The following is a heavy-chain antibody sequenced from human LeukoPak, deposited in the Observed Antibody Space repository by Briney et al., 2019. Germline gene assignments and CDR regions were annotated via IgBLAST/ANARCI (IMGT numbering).Heavy chain of an antibody. CDR3: ARAGCSSGSCYYPLNY. V-gene: IGHV5-51*01. J-gene: IGHJ4*02. D-gene: IGHD2-15*01. CDR2: IYPGDSDT. Sequence: GESLKISCKGSGYSFTSYWIGWVRQMPGKGLEWMGIIYPGDSDTRYSPSFQGQVTISADKSISTAYLQWSSLKASDTAMYYCARAGCSSGSCYYPLNYWGQGTLVTVSS. CDR1: GYSFTSYW.